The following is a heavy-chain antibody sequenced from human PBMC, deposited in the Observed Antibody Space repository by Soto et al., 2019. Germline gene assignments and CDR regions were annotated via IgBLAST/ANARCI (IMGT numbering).Heavy chain of an antibody. CDR2: IYHSGST. J-gene: IGHJ6*02. CDR1: GGSISSSNW. D-gene: IGHD6-13*01. V-gene: IGHV4-4*02. Sequence: SETLSLTCAVSGGSISSSNWWSWVRQPPGKGLEWIGEIYHSGSTNYNPSLKSRVTISVDKSKNQFSLKLSSVTAADTAVYHCARGYSSSWYEGYYYYYGMDVWGQGTTVTVSS. CDR3: ARGYSSSWYEGYYYYYGMDV.